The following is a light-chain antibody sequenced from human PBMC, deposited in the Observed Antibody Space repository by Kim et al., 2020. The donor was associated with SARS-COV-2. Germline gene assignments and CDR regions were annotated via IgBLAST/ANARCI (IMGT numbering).Light chain of an antibody. J-gene: IGLJ2*01. CDR2: DVT. CDR3: SSFSVNSTWL. CDR1: TNDIGAFQF. Sequence: QSALTQPVSVSGSPGQSITISCTGTTNDIGAFQFVSWYQHHPGKAPKVIISDVTKRPSGISNRFSGSKSGNTASLTISGLQPEDEADYYCSSFSVNSTWLFGGGTQLTVL. V-gene: IGLV2-14*03.